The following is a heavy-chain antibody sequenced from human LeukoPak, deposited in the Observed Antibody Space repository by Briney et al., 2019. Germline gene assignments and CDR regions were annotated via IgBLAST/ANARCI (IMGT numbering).Heavy chain of an antibody. J-gene: IGHJ5*02. CDR3: ATVGYDFWSGYWRFDP. Sequence: SETLSLTRTVSGGSISSGDYYWSWIRQPPGKGLEWIGYIYYSGSTYYNPSLKSRVTISVDTSKNQFSLKLSSVTAADTAVYYCATVGYDFWSGYWRFDPWGQGTLVTVSS. CDR1: GGSISSGDYY. CDR2: IYYSGST. V-gene: IGHV4-30-4*01. D-gene: IGHD3-3*01.